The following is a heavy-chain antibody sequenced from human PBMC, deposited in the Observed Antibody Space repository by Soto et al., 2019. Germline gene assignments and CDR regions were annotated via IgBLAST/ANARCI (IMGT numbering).Heavy chain of an antibody. D-gene: IGHD2-8*02. Sequence: GGSLRLSCAASGFTLRDYAMTWVRQAPGKGLEWVSSLSGRGGNTYYADSVKGRFTISRANSENKLFRQMSSLRAEDTATYYCAKPGGVYWYFDLWGRGTLVTVSS. CDR1: GFTLRDYA. CDR3: AKPGGVYWYFDL. J-gene: IGHJ2*01. V-gene: IGHV3-23*01. CDR2: LSGRGGNT.